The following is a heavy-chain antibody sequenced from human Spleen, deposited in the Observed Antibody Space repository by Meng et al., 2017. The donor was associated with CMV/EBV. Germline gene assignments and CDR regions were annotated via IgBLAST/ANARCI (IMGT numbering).Heavy chain of an antibody. J-gene: IGHJ4*02. Sequence: GGSLRLSCVASGFIFDNFAMSWVRQAPGKGLEWVSTISGSGDKTYYADSVKGRFTISREDAKNSVYLQMNGLRDGDTGLYYFARARSPTHFDYWGQGALVTVSS. CDR1: GFIFDNFA. V-gene: IGHV3-23*01. CDR2: ISGSGDKT. CDR3: ARARSPTHFDY.